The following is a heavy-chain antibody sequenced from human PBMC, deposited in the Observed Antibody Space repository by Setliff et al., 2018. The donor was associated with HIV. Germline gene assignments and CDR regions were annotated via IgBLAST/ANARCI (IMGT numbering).Heavy chain of an antibody. J-gene: IGHJ6*03. CDR2: IHESGSS. D-gene: IGHD2-2*01. Sequence: SETLSLTCTVSGGSISSSSYYWGWIRQPPGKGLEWIGSIHESGSSHYNPSLKSRVTISVDTSKNQFSLKLSSVTAADTAVYYCGNQAVVPADMDYYYYIDVWGKGTTVTVSS. CDR1: GGSISSSSYY. V-gene: IGHV4-39*01. CDR3: GNQAVVPADMDYYYYIDV.